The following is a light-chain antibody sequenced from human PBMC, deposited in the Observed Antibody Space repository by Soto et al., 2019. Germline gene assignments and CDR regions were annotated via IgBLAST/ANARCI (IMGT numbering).Light chain of an antibody. V-gene: IGLV2-8*01. J-gene: IGLJ3*02. CDR2: EVT. CDR3: ISYAGSNKMGV. CDR1: SSDVGGYNY. Sequence: QSALTQPPSASGSPGQSVTISCTGTSSDVGGYNYVSWYQHHPGKAPKLIIYEVTKRPSGVPDRFAGSKSGNTASLTVSGLQAEDEADYYCISYAGSNKMGVLGGGTKVTVL.